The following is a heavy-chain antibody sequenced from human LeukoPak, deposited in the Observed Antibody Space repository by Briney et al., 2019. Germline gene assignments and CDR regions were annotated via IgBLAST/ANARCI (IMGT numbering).Heavy chain of an antibody. CDR1: GVSISSSSYH. V-gene: IGHV4-39*01. D-gene: IGHD5-18*01. Sequence: SETLSLTCTVSGVSISSSSYHWDWIRQPPGKGLEWIGCIYDNGSTYYSPSLKSRVTISVDTSKNQFSLRLNSVTAADTAVYYCARQVLHTAMDYWGQGTLVSVSS. CDR2: IYDNGST. J-gene: IGHJ4*02. CDR3: ARQVLHTAMDY.